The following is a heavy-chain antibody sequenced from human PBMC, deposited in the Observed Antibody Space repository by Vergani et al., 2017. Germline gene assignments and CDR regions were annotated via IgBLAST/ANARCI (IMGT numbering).Heavy chain of an antibody. J-gene: IGHJ6*02. CDR2: ITPFNGNT. CDR1: GYTFTYRY. D-gene: IGHD3-10*01. V-gene: IGHV1-45*02. Sequence: QMQLVQSGAEVKKTGSSVKVSCKASGYTFTYRYLHWVRQAPGQALEWMGWITPFNGNTNYAQKFQDRVTITADESTSTAYMELSSLRSEDTAVYYCAREVGSGITMVRGVTDYYYGMDVWGQGTTVTVSS. CDR3: AREVGSGITMVRGVTDYYYGMDV.